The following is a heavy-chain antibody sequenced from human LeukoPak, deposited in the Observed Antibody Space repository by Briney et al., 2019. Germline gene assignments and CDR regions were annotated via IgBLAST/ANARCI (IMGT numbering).Heavy chain of an antibody. D-gene: IGHD1-14*01. CDR2: IRSKAYGGTT. CDR1: GFTFSSYW. V-gene: IGHV3-49*04. Sequence: PGGSLRLSCAASGFTFSSYWMSWVRQAPGKGLEWVGFIRSKAYGGTTEHAASVKGRFTISRDDSKSIAYLQMNSLKTEDTAVYYCTRDRYGYWGQGTLVTVSS. CDR3: TRDRYGY. J-gene: IGHJ4*02.